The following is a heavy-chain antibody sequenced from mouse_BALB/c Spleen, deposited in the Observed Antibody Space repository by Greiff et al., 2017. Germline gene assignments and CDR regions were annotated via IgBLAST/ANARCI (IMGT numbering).Heavy chain of an antibody. CDR2: IYPSDSYT. V-gene: IGHV1-69*02. CDR3: TKGDRYDPSSWFAY. Sequence: QVQLQQPGAELVRPGASVKLSCKASGYTFTSYWINWVKQRPGQGLEWIGNIYPSDSYTNYNQKFKDKATLTVDKSSSTAYMQLSSPTSEDSAVYYCTKGDRYDPSSWFAYWGQGTLVTVSA. CDR1: GYTFTSYW. D-gene: IGHD2-14*01. J-gene: IGHJ3*01.